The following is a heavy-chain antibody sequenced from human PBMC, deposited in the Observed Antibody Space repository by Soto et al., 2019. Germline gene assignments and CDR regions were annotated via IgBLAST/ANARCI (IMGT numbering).Heavy chain of an antibody. V-gene: IGHV5-10-1*01. CDR2: IDPSDSYT. CDR3: ARNPRLGYCSSTSCPTLDGMDV. J-gene: IGHJ6*02. D-gene: IGHD2-2*01. CDR1: GYSFTSYW. Sequence: GESLKISCKGSGYSFTSYWISWVRQMPGKGLAWMGRIDPSDSYTNYSPSFQGHVTISADKSISTAYLQWSSLKASDTAMYYCARNPRLGYCSSTSCPTLDGMDVWGQGTTVTVSS.